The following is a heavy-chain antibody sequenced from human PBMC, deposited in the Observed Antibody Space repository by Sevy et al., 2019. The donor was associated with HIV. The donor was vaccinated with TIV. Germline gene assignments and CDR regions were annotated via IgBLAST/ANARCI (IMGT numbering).Heavy chain of an antibody. CDR3: AKDRRYGDIGLFDY. CDR2: ISGSGDTT. Sequence: GGSLRLSCAASGFTFSNYAMSWVRQAPGKGLEWVSVISGSGDTTYYADSVKGRFTISRDNSKNTVYLQINSLRAEDTAVYYCAKDRRYGDIGLFDYWGQGTLVTVSS. J-gene: IGHJ4*02. D-gene: IGHD4-17*01. CDR1: GFTFSNYA. V-gene: IGHV3-23*01.